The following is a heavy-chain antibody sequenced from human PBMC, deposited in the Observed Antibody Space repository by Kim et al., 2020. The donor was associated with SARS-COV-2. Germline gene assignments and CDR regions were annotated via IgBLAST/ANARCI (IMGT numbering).Heavy chain of an antibody. J-gene: IGHJ6*03. D-gene: IGHD1-1*01. CDR1: GGSISGYY. CDR2: IYYRGNT. Sequence: SETLSLTCSVSGGSISGYYWSWIRQSPGKGLEWIGYIYYRGNTNYNPSLESRVTMSLDTSNNQFSLKLTSVTAADTAVYYCARESWRPGFFYYHYMDAWGGGTTVTVSS. CDR3: ARESWRPGFFYYHYMDA. V-gene: IGHV4-59*01.